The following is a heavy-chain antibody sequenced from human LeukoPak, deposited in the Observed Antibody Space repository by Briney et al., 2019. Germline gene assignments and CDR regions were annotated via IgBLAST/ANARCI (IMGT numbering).Heavy chain of an antibody. CDR2: ISSSSSYT. Sequence: GSLRLSCAASGFTFSDYYMSWIRQAPGKGLEWVSYISSSSSYTNYADSVKGRFTISRDNAKNSLYLQMNSLRAEDTAVYYCARDLDGDRGSGADYWGQGTLVTVSS. D-gene: IGHD4-17*01. CDR3: ARDLDGDRGSGADY. J-gene: IGHJ4*02. V-gene: IGHV3-11*06. CDR1: GFTFSDYY.